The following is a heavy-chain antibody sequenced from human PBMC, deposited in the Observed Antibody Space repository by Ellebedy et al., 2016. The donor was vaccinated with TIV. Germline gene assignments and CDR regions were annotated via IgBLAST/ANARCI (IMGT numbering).Heavy chain of an antibody. J-gene: IGHJ4*02. CDR1: GYSFTSYW. CDR2: IYPGDSDT. Sequence: PGGSLRLSCKGSGYSFTSYWIAWVRQMPGKGLEWMGIIYPGDSDTRYSPSFQGQVTISADKSISTAYLQWSSLKASDTAMYYCARHAGAERGIGGWELPLDYWGQGTLVTVSS. V-gene: IGHV5-51*01. CDR3: ARHAGAERGIGGWELPLDY. D-gene: IGHD1-26*01.